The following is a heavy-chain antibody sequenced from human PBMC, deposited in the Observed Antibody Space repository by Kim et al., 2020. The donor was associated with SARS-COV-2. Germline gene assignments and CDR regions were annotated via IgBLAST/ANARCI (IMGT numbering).Heavy chain of an antibody. CDR1: GGSVSSGSYY. CDR2: IYYSGST. D-gene: IGHD3-10*01. J-gene: IGHJ4*02. Sequence: SETLSLTCSVSGGSVSSGSYYWSWIRQPPGKGLEWIGYIYYSGSTNYNPSLKSRVTISVDTSKNQFSLKLNSVTAADTAVYYCARRTPNYFGSGSYYYFDFWAQGTLVTVSS. CDR3: ARRTPNYFGSGSYYYFDF. V-gene: IGHV4-61*01.